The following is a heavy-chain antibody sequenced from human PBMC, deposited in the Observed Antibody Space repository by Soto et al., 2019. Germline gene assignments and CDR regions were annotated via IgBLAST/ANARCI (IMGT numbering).Heavy chain of an antibody. Sequence: QVQLVQSGAEVKKPGASVKVSCKASGYTFTSYGISWVRQAPGQGLEWMGWISAYNGNTNYAQKLQGRVTMTTDTSTSTAYMELRSLSSDDTAVYYCARGPFTARWLLLHSPIDYWGQGTLVTVSS. CDR1: GYTFTSYG. D-gene: IGHD3-22*01. CDR3: ARGPFTARWLLLHSPIDY. J-gene: IGHJ4*02. CDR2: ISAYNGNT. V-gene: IGHV1-18*01.